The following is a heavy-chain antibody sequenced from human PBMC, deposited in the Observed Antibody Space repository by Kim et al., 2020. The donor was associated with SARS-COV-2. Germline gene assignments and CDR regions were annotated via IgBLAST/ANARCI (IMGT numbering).Heavy chain of an antibody. D-gene: IGHD1-26*01. Sequence: GGSLRLSCAASGFTFSIYSMSWVRQAPGKGLEWVSGFGGSGSNTYYADSVKGRFTISRDNSKNMLYLQMNSLRADDTAVYYCARGNLFSGSSGVWGQGTLVTVSS. V-gene: IGHV3-23*01. CDR2: FGGSGSNT. CDR3: ARGNLFSGSSGV. CDR1: GFTFSIYS. J-gene: IGHJ4*02.